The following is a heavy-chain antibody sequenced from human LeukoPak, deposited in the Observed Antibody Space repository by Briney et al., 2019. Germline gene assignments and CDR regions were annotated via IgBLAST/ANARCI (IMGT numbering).Heavy chain of an antibody. D-gene: IGHD6-13*01. CDR1: SASFRSYY. J-gene: IGHJ3*02. V-gene: IGHV4-59*08. CDR3: ARHGQQLENNAFDM. CDR2: SRNSGFT. Sequence: SETLSLTCTVSSASFRSYYWSWIREPPGKGLEWSGYSRNSGFTKYNASLKSRVTISIDTSQNQFSLKLTSVTAADTAVYYCARHGQQLENNAFDMWGQGTMVTVSS.